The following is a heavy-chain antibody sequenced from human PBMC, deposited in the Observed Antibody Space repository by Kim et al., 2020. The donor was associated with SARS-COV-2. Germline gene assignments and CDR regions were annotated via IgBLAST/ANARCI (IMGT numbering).Heavy chain of an antibody. CDR2: IWYDGSNK. D-gene: IGHD1-26*01. Sequence: GGSLRLSCAASGFTFSSYGMHWVRQAPGKGLEWVAVIWYDGSNKYYADSVKGRFTISRDNSKNTLYLQMNSLRAEDTAVYYCATEGSGSYLIGDAFDIWGQGKMVTVSS. J-gene: IGHJ3*02. CDR3: ATEGSGSYLIGDAFDI. V-gene: IGHV3-33*01. CDR1: GFTFSSYG.